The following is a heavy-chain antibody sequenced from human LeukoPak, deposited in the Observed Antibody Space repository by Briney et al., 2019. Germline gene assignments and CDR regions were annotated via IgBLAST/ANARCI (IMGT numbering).Heavy chain of an antibody. D-gene: IGHD3-10*01. J-gene: IGHJ6*03. CDR2: MNPNSGNT. V-gene: IGHV1-8*01. CDR3: ARGRGRTMVRGVRGYYMDV. CDR1: GYTFTSYD. Sequence: ASVKVSCKASGYTFTSYDVNWVRQATGQGLEWMGWMNPNSGNTAYAQSFQGRVTMTRNTSISTAYMELSSLRSEDTAVYYCARGRGRTMVRGVRGYYMDVWGKGTTVTVSS.